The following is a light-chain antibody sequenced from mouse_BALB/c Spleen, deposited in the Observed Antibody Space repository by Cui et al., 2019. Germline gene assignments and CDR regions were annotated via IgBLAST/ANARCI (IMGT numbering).Light chain of an antibody. CDR1: TSVSY. CDR2: ATS. CDR3: QQWSSNPLT. Sequence: STSVSYMHWYQHKPGSSPQPWIYATSNLASGGTARCSGGGAGRTYYLTISRVVAEEAAANYCQQWSSNPLTFGAGTKLEMK. V-gene: IGKV4-72*01. J-gene: IGKJ5*01.